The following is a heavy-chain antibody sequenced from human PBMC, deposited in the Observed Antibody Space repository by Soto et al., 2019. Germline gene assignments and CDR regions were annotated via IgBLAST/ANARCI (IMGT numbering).Heavy chain of an antibody. Sequence: QVQVMQSGAEVKKPGDSVKVSCKTSGYIFSDYGINWVRQAPGQGLEWMGWISGYSGNANLAQKFQGRVTMTTDKYTGTAYMELRRLRCDDTAVYYCEKKYSGTTWGESDYWGQGTLVTVSS. J-gene: IGHJ4*02. CDR2: ISGYSGNA. CDR3: EKKYSGTTWGESDY. D-gene: IGHD3-16*01. CDR1: GYIFSDYG. V-gene: IGHV1-18*04.